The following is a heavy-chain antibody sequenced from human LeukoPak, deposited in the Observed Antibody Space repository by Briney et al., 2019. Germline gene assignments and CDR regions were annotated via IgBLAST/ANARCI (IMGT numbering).Heavy chain of an antibody. CDR3: ARGGRGRYRYSGSWEDYNWFDP. D-gene: IGHD1-26*01. Sequence: ASVKVSCKASGYTFTSYYMHWVRQAPGQGLEWMGWINPNSGGTNYAQKFQGRVTMTRDTSISTAYMELSRLRSDDTAVYYCARGGRGRYRYSGSWEDYNWFDPWGQGTLVTVSS. V-gene: IGHV1-2*02. J-gene: IGHJ5*02. CDR1: GYTFTSYY. CDR2: INPNSGGT.